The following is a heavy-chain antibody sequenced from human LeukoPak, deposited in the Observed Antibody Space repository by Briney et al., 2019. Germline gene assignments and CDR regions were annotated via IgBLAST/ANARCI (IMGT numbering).Heavy chain of an antibody. CDR3: ARHPLGDAHFDY. D-gene: IGHD2-21*02. J-gene: IGHJ4*02. CDR1: GGSISSYY. CDR2: IYYSGST. Sequence: SETLSLTCTGSGGSISSYYWSWIRQPPGKGLEWIGYIYYSGSTNYNPSLKGRVTISVDTSKNQFSLKLSSVTAADTAVYYCARHPLGDAHFDYWGQGTLVTVSS. V-gene: IGHV4-59*08.